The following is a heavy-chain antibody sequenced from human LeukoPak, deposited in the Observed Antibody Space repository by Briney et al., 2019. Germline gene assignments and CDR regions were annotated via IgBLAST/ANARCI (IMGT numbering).Heavy chain of an antibody. CDR2: VFYSGST. D-gene: IGHD3-9*01. Sequence: SETLSLTCTVSSASISNYYWSWIRQPPGEGLEWIGYVFYSGSTNYSPSLKRPVTISIDMSKNQFSLRLKPVTAADTAVYYCATYASPNMLTPYYFDHWGQGILVTVYS. V-gene: IGHV4-59*01. CDR1: SASISNYY. J-gene: IGHJ4*02. CDR3: ATYASPNMLTPYYFDH.